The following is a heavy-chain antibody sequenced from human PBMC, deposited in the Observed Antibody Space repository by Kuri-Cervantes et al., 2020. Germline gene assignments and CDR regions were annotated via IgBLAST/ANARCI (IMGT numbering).Heavy chain of an antibody. CDR3: AREGIAVAGYYFDY. Sequence: GESLKISCAASGFTFSSYAMHWVRQAPGKGLEWVAVISYDGSNKYYADSVKGRFTISRDNSKNTPYLQMNSLRAEDTAVYYCAREGIAVAGYYFDYWGQGTLVTVSS. CDR1: GFTFSSYA. D-gene: IGHD6-19*01. J-gene: IGHJ4*02. V-gene: IGHV3-30*07. CDR2: ISYDGSNK.